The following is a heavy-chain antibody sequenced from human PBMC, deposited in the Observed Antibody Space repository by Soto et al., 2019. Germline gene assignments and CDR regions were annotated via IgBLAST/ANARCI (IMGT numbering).Heavy chain of an antibody. CDR3: ARASSIQNNWFDP. CDR2: ISSSSSYI. CDR1: GFTFSSYS. Sequence: GGSLRLSCAASGFTFSSYSMNWVRQAPGKGLEWVSSISSSSSYIYYADSVKGRFTISRDNAKNSLYLRMNSLRAEDTAVYYCARASSIQNNWFDPWGQGTLVTVSS. J-gene: IGHJ5*02. D-gene: IGHD6-6*01. V-gene: IGHV3-21*01.